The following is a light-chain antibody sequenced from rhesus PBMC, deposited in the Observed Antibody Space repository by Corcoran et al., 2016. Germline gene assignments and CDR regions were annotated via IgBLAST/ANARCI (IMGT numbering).Light chain of an antibody. J-gene: IGLJ6*01. CDR1: SIGSKY. V-gene: IGLV3-29*01. CDR2: KDT. CDR3: QVWDSSSDHDV. Sequence: SYDVTQPRSVSVSPGQTARITCGGESIGSKYVHWYQQKPAQAPVLVIYKDTNRTSGIPERFSGSNSGNTATLTISGVEAGDEGDYYCQVWDSSSDHDVFGSGTKLTVL.